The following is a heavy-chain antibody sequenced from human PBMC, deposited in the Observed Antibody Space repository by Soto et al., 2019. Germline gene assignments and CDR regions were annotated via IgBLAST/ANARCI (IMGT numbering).Heavy chain of an antibody. CDR1: GVTFSSYG. D-gene: IGHD1-26*01. V-gene: IGHV3-33*08. Sequence: GGSLGLSCAASGVTFSSYGMHWVRQAPGEGLEWLAVIGFDGNYKYHADSVKGRFTISRDNSKNTLFLQMNSLRAEDTAVYYCARAVGPFDYWGQGTLVTVSS. CDR2: IGFDGNYK. CDR3: ARAVGPFDY. J-gene: IGHJ4*02.